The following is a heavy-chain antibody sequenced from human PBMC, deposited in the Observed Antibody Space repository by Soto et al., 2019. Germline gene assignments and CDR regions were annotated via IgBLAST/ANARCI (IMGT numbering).Heavy chain of an antibody. CDR3: AKDKAAGPKGEFDY. CDR1: GFTFDDYA. Sequence: EVQLVESGGGLVQPGRSLRLSCAASGFTFDDYAMHWVRQAPGKGLEWVSGISWNSGSIGYADSVKGRFTISRDNAKTSLYLQMNSLRAEDTALYYCAKDKAAGPKGEFDYWGQGTLVTVSS. V-gene: IGHV3-9*01. J-gene: IGHJ4*02. CDR2: ISWNSGSI. D-gene: IGHD6-13*01.